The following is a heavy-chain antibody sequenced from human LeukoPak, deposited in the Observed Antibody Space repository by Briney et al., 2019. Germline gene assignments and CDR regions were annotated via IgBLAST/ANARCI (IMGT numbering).Heavy chain of an antibody. CDR2: IYYSGST. CDR3: ARLYSGSYRGY. V-gene: IGHV4-39*01. CDR1: GGSISSSSYY. Sequence: SETLSLTCTVSGGSISSSSYYWGRLPHPPGQGLEWIGSIYYSGSTYSNPSLKSRVTISVDTSKNQFSLKLSSVTAADTAVYYCARLYSGSYRGYWGQGALVTVSS. J-gene: IGHJ4*02. D-gene: IGHD1-26*01.